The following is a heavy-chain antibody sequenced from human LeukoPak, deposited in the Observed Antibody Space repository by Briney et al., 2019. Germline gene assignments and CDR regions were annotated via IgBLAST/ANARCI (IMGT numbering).Heavy chain of an antibody. CDR2: IQYDGTNK. D-gene: IGHD3-10*01. V-gene: IGHV3-30*02. Sequence: GGSLRLSCAASGFTFRSSAMHWVRQAPGKGLEWVAFIQYDGTNKYYADSVKGRFTISRDNSKNTLYLQMNSLRAEDTAVYYCANLPLWFGELPDYWGQGTLVTVSS. CDR1: GFTFRSSA. CDR3: ANLPLWFGELPDY. J-gene: IGHJ4*02.